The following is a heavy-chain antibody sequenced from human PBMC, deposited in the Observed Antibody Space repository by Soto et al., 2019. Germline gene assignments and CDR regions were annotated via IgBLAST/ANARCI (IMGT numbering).Heavy chain of an antibody. D-gene: IGHD6-13*01. CDR3: ARGIAADKFDY. CDR1: GGSISSGGYY. J-gene: IGHJ4*02. Sequence: QVQLQESGPGLVKPSQTLSLTCTVSGGSISSGGYYWSWIRQHPGKGREWIGYIYYSGSTYYNPALKSRVTISVDTSKNQFSLKLSSVTAADTAVYYCARGIAADKFDYWGQGTLVTVSS. CDR2: IYYSGST. V-gene: IGHV4-31*03.